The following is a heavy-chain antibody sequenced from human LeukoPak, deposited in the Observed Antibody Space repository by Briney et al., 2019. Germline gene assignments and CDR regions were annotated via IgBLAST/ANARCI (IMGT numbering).Heavy chain of an antibody. Sequence: GGSLSLSCAASGFTFSNAWMGWVRQTPEKGREWVGRIKSKIDGGTTDYAAPVKGRFVISRDDSKNTLYLKMNSLKNEDTAVYYCTTEIRNSGWHNWFDPWGRGTLVTVSS. V-gene: IGHV3-15*01. D-gene: IGHD6-19*01. CDR3: TTEIRNSGWHNWFDP. CDR2: IKSKIDGGTT. CDR1: GFTFSNAW. J-gene: IGHJ5*02.